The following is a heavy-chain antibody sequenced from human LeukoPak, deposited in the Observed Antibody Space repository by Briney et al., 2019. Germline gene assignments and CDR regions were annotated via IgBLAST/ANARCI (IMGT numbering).Heavy chain of an antibody. J-gene: IGHJ4*02. CDR3: ARRNGGSSHYYFDS. Sequence: GGSLRLSCASSGFTFSSYPMYWVRQAPGKGLEYISAISSNGGTYYANSVKGRFTISRDNSKNTLYLQMGNLRAEDMAVYYCARRNGGSSHYYFDSWGQGTLVTVSS. CDR2: ISSNGGT. CDR1: GFTFSSYP. V-gene: IGHV3-64*01. D-gene: IGHD2-15*01.